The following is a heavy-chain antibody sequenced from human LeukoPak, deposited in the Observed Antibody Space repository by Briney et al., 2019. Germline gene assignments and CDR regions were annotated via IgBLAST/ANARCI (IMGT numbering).Heavy chain of an antibody. D-gene: IGHD5-18*01. CDR3: ASLGGGGYSRSYYYYMDV. CDR2: IYYSGST. J-gene: IGHJ6*03. CDR1: GGSISSSSYY. Sequence: SETLSLTCTVSGGSISSSSYYWGWIRQPPGKGLEWIGSIYYSGSTYYNPSLKSRVTISVDTSKNQFSLKLSSVTAADTAVYYCASLGGGGYSRSYYYYMDVWGKGTTVTVSS. V-gene: IGHV4-39*01.